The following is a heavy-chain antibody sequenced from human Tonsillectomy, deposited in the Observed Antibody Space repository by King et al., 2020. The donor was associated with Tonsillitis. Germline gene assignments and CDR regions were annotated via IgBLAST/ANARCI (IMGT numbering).Heavy chain of an antibody. CDR2: ISYDGSRK. V-gene: IGHV3-33*05. J-gene: IGHJ4*02. CDR1: GFTFRNYG. Sequence: VQLVESGGGVVQPGRSPRLSCAASGFTFRNYGMHWVRQAPGKGLDWVAVISYDGSRKNYADSGKGRFAISRDNSNSTVYLQVNSLRAEDSALYYCARERLYSSRWLIVYWGEGTPVTVSS. CDR3: ARERLYSSRWLIVY. D-gene: IGHD6-13*01.